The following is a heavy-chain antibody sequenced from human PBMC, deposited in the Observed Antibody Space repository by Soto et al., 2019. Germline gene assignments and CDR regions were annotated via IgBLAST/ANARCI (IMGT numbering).Heavy chain of an antibody. CDR2: IIPIFGTA. CDR3: AWGGASDIVRPGPRDRPYYYYGMDV. D-gene: IGHD2-8*01. J-gene: IGHJ6*02. V-gene: IGHV1-69*13. CDR1: GGTFSSYS. Sequence: SVKVSCKASGGTFSSYSISWVLQAPGQGLEWMGGIIPIFGTANYAQKFQGRVTITADESTSTAYMELSSLRSEDTAVYYCAWGGASDIVRPGPRDRPYYYYGMDVWGQGTTVTLSS.